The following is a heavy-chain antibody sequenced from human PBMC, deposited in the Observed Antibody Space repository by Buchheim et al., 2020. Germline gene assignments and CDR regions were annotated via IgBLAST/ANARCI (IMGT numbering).Heavy chain of an antibody. CDR3: ARGYSANYGRFDY. J-gene: IGHJ4*02. CDR1: GGSISSSNW. V-gene: IGHV4-4*02. Sequence: QVQLQESGPGLVKPSGTLSLTCAVSGGSISSSNWWSWVRQPPGKGLEWIGYIHYSGSTNYNPSLKSRVTISVDTSKNQFSLKLASVTAADTAVYYCARGYSANYGRFDYWGQGTL. D-gene: IGHD1-26*01. CDR2: IHYSGST.